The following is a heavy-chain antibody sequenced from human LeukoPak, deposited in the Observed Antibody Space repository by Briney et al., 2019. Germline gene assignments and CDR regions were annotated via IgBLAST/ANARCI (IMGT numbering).Heavy chain of an antibody. J-gene: IGHJ4*02. CDR3: ARDDYDFWSGGGYYFDY. D-gene: IGHD3-3*01. CDR2: ISGSGGST. V-gene: IGHV3-23*01. Sequence: GRSLRLSCAASGFTFSSYAMSWVRQAPGKGLEWVSAISGSGGSTYYADSVKGRFTISRDNAKNSLYLQMNSLRAEDTAVYYCARDDYDFWSGGGYYFDYWGQGTLVTVSS. CDR1: GFTFSSYA.